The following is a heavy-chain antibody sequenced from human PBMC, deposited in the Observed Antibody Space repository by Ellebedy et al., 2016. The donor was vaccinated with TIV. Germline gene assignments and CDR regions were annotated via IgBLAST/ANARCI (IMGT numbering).Heavy chain of an antibody. J-gene: IGHJ4*02. CDR3: ARALGSGPCY. CDR2: IKEDGSEK. CDR1: GFTFSSYW. V-gene: IGHV3-7*01. D-gene: IGHD6-19*01. Sequence: GGSLRLXCAASGFTFSSYWMSWVRQAPGKGLEWVANIKEDGSEKYYVDSVKGRFTISRDNAKNSVYLQMNNLRAEDTAVYYCARALGSGPCYWGQGTLVTVPS.